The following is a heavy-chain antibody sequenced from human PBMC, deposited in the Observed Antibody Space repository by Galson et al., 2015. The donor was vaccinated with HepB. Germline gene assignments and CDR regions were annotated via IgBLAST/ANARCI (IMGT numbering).Heavy chain of an antibody. CDR3: AHLTALPYGDYVSY. D-gene: IGHD4-17*01. J-gene: IGHJ4*02. V-gene: IGHV2-5*01. CDR2: IYWNDDK. CDR1: GFSLSTSGVG. Sequence: PALVKPTQTLTLTCTFSGFSLSTSGVGVGWIRQPPGKALEWLALIYWNDDKRYSPSLKSRLTITKDTSKNQVVLTMTNMDPVDTATYYCAHLTALPYGDYVSYWGQGTLVTVSS.